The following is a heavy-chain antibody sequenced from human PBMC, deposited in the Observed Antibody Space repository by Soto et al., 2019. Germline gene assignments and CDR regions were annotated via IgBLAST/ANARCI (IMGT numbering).Heavy chain of an antibody. D-gene: IGHD4-4*01. CDR3: ARGLYSNYYYYYYGMDV. Sequence: SETLSLTCTVSGGSISSYYWSWIRQPPGKGLEWIGYIYYSGSTNYNPSLKSRVTISVDTSKNQFSLKLSSVTAADTAVYYCARGLYSNYYYYYYGMDVWGQGTTVTVSS. V-gene: IGHV4-59*01. CDR2: IYYSGST. J-gene: IGHJ6*02. CDR1: GGSISSYY.